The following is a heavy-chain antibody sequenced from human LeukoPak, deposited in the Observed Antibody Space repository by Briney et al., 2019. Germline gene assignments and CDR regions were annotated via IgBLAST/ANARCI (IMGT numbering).Heavy chain of an antibody. Sequence: SVKVSCKASGGTLSSYAISWVRQARGQGVAWMGGSIPIFGTANYAQKFQGRVTITPYESTSTAYMELSSLRSEDTAVYYCARGELVATYYYDSSGYYYGYWGEGALVTVSS. J-gene: IGHJ4*02. CDR1: GGTLSSYA. CDR3: ARGELVATYYYDSSGYYYGY. D-gene: IGHD3-22*01. V-gene: IGHV1-69*13. CDR2: SIPIFGTA.